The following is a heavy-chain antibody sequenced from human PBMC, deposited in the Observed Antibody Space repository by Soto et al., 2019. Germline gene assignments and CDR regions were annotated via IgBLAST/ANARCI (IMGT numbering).Heavy chain of an antibody. J-gene: IGHJ6*02. Sequence: LRLSCAASGFTFSSYGMHWVRQAPGKGLEWVAVISYDGSNKYYADSVKGRFTISRDNSKNTLYLQMNSLRAEDTAVYYCAKARYYYDSTGGMDVWGQGTTVTVSS. V-gene: IGHV3-30*18. CDR1: GFTFSSYG. CDR2: ISYDGSNK. D-gene: IGHD3-22*01. CDR3: AKARYYYDSTGGMDV.